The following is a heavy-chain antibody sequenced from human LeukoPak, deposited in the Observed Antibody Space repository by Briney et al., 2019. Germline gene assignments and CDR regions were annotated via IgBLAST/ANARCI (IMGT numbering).Heavy chain of an antibody. V-gene: IGHV3-11*04. Sequence: PGGSLRLSCAASGFTFSDYYMSWIRQAPGKGLEWVSYISSSGSTIYYADSVKGRFTISRDNSKNTLYLQMNSLRAEDTAVYYCARSVIAAAGFDYWGQGTLVAVSS. CDR3: ARSVIAAAGFDY. D-gene: IGHD6-13*01. J-gene: IGHJ4*02. CDR1: GFTFSDYY. CDR2: ISSSGSTI.